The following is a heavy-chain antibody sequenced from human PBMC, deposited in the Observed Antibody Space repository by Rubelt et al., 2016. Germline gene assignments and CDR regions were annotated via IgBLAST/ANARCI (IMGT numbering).Heavy chain of an antibody. D-gene: IGHD4-17*01. J-gene: IGHJ4*02. CDR1: GFTFSSYA. CDR3: AKDRGHPDMTTVTSGVGDY. CDR2: ISGSGGST. Sequence: GSLRLSCVASGFTFSSYAMSWVRQAPGKGLEWVSAISGSGGSTYYADSVKGRFTISRDNSKNTLYLQMNSLRAEDTAVYYCAKDRGHPDMTTVTSGVGDYWGQGTLVTVSS. V-gene: IGHV3-23*01.